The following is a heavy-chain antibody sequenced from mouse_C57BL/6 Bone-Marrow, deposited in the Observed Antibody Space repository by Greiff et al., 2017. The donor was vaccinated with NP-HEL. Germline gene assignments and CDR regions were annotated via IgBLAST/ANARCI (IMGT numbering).Heavy chain of an antibody. V-gene: IGHV1-55*01. Sequence: QVQLQQPGAELVKPGASVKMSCKASGYTFTSYWITWVKQRPGQGLEWIGDIYPGSGSTNYNEKFKSKATLTVDTSSSTAYMQLSSLTSEDSAVYDCARVITTVHAMDYWGQGTSVTVAS. CDR3: ARVITTVHAMDY. CDR1: GYTFTSYW. D-gene: IGHD1-1*01. CDR2: IYPGSGST. J-gene: IGHJ4*01.